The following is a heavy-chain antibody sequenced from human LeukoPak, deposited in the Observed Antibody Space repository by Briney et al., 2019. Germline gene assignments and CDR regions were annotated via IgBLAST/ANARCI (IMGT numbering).Heavy chain of an antibody. CDR1: GFTFSSA. J-gene: IGHJ4*02. CDR3: ARDPSSIAARLF. Sequence: PGGSLRLSCAASGFTFSSAWMTWVRQAPGKGLEWVSAISGSGGSTYYADSVKGRFTISRDNSKNTLYLQMNSLRAEDTAVYYCARDPSSIAARLFWGQGTLVTVSS. CDR2: ISGSGGST. D-gene: IGHD6-6*01. V-gene: IGHV3-23*01.